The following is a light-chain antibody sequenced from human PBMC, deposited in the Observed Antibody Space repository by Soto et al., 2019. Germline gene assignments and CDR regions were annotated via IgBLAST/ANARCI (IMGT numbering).Light chain of an antibody. V-gene: IGKV1-33*01. CDR1: QDITNH. CDR3: QQYDILLT. Sequence: DIQMTQSPSSLSASVGDRVTITCQASQDITNHLNWYQQKPGKAPKLLIYDASNLQTGVPSRFSGSGSGTYFTFTVSGLQPEDIATFYCQQYDILLTFGGGTKVDIK. CDR2: DAS. J-gene: IGKJ4*01.